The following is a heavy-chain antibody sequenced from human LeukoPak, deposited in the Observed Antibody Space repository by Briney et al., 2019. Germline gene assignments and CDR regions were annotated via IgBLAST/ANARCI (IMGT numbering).Heavy chain of an antibody. CDR3: ARDGRSGPAWYYYCMDV. Sequence: ALAKVSYKASGYTFTNYTMHWVRQAPGQRLEWMGWINAGNGNTKYSQKFQGRVTITRDTSASTAYMELSSLRSEDTAVYYCARDGRSGPAWYYYCMDVWGKGTTVTVSS. CDR2: INAGNGNT. CDR1: GYTFTNYT. J-gene: IGHJ6*04. V-gene: IGHV1-3*01. D-gene: IGHD6-19*01.